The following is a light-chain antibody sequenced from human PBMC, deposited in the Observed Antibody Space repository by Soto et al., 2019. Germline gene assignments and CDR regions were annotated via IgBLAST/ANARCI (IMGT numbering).Light chain of an antibody. CDR1: QSVNSN. CDR3: QQYNNWPP. V-gene: IGKV3-15*01. CDR2: GAS. J-gene: IGKJ1*01. Sequence: EIVMTQSPATLSVSPGERATLSCRASQSVNSNLALYHQKPGQAPRLLIYGASTRATGVPARFSGSESGTEFTRTNSSLQSEDFAVYFCQQYNNWPPFGQGTKVQLK.